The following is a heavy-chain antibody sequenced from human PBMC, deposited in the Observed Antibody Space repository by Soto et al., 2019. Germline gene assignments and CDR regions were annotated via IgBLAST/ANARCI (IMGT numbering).Heavy chain of an antibody. CDR2: IDPRNGGT. CDR1: GYTFSDYY. J-gene: IGHJ4*02. D-gene: IGHD2-2*01. Sequence: QEQLVQSESDVKKPGASVTVSCKASGYTFSDYYIHWVRQAPGQGLEWMGWIDPRNGGTKYAQKFQDRFSMTIDTSTSTASMELRRLRSDDTAVFFCARVRYRNVIHAWGQGTLVTVSS. V-gene: IGHV1-2*02. CDR3: ARVRYRNVIHA.